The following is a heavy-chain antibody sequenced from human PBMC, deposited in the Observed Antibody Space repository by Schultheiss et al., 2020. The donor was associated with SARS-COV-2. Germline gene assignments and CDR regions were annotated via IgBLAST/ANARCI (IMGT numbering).Heavy chain of an antibody. CDR1: GFTFRDYS. D-gene: IGHD6-13*01. J-gene: IGHJ4*02. CDR2: IRSKAYGGTT. Sequence: GGSLRLSCTTSGFTFRDYSMSWVRQAPGKGLEWVGFIRSKAYGGTTEYAASVQGRFSISRDDSKSIAYLQMNSLKTEDTAVYYCTSSSWYLYFDYWGQGTLVTVSS. CDR3: TSSSWYLYFDY. V-gene: IGHV3-49*04.